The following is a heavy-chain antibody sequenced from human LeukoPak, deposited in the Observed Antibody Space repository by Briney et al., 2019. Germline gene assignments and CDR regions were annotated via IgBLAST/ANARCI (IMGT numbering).Heavy chain of an antibody. Sequence: ASVKVSGMASGYTFTSYYMHWVRQAPGQGLEWMGIINPSGGSTSYAQKFQGRVTMTRDTSTSTVYMELSSLRSEDTAVYYCARVDCGDDCHSDYWGQGTLVTVSS. CDR3: ARVDCGDDCHSDY. J-gene: IGHJ4*02. V-gene: IGHV1-46*01. CDR1: GYTFTSYY. D-gene: IGHD2-21*02. CDR2: INPSGGST.